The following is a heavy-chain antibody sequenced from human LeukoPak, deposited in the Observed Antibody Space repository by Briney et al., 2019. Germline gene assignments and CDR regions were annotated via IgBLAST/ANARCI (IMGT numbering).Heavy chain of an antibody. D-gene: IGHD3-22*01. CDR3: ARVVSENSGYQGY. J-gene: IGHJ4*02. Sequence: GGSLRLSCAASGFTFSSYAMSWVRQAPGNGLEWVSYISTSGSTIYYADSVKGRFTVSRDNAKNSLFLQMNSLRAEDTAVYYCARVVSENSGYQGYWGQGTLVTVSS. CDR2: ISTSGSTI. V-gene: IGHV3-48*04. CDR1: GFTFSSYA.